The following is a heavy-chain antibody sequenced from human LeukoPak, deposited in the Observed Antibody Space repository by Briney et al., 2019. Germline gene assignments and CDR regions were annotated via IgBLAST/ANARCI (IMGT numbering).Heavy chain of an antibody. V-gene: IGHV4-39*07. D-gene: IGHD3-10*01. CDR3: ARLITMVRGVIIRIRSSSYMDV. CDR2: INHSGST. J-gene: IGHJ6*03. Sequence: TSETLSLTCNVSGGSISSSSFYWGWIRQPPGKGLEWIGEINHSGSTNYNPSLKSRVTISVDTSKNQFSLKLSSVTAADTAVYYCARLITMVRGVIIRIRSSSYMDVWGKGTTVTISS. CDR1: GGSISSSSFY.